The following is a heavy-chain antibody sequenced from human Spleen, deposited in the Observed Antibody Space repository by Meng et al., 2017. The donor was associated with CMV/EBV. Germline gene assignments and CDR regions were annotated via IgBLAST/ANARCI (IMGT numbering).Heavy chain of an antibody. J-gene: IGHJ4*01. D-gene: IGHD3-22*01. Sequence: SETLSLSCTVYGGSLSGYYWSWIRQPPEKGLEWIGEVNHSGGINYNPSLKSRVTISVDTSKKQFSLKLTSVTAADTAVYYCARSQYYYDSSQPNFDFWGHGTLVTVSS. CDR3: ARSQYYYDSSQPNFDF. CDR2: VNHSGGI. V-gene: IGHV4-34*10. CDR1: GGSLSGYY.